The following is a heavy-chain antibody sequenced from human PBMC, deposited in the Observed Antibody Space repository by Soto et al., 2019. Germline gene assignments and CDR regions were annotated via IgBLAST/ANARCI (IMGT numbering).Heavy chain of an antibody. V-gene: IGHV1-69*01. D-gene: IGHD4-17*01. J-gene: IGHJ6*02. CDR2: IIPTFGTP. CDR3: ARVGYGDYGVDV. Sequence: QVQLVQSGAEVKKPGSSVKVSCKASGDTFSRYAISWVRQAPGQGLEWMGGIIPTFGTPNYAQKFQGRVTIIADESTSTVYMEVSSLTSEDTAIYYCARVGYGDYGVDVWGQGTTVTVSS. CDR1: GDTFSRYA.